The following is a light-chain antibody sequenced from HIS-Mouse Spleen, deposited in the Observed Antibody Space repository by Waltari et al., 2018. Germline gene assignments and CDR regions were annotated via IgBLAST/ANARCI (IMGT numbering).Light chain of an antibody. CDR1: ALPKKY. Sequence: SYELPQPPSVSVSPGQTARITCPGDALPKKYAYWYQQKSGQAPVLVIYEASNRPSGIPERFSGSSSGTMATLTISGAQVEDEADYYCYSTDSSGNHRVFGGGTKLTVL. CDR3: YSTDSSGNHRV. CDR2: EAS. V-gene: IGLV3-10*01. J-gene: IGLJ2*01.